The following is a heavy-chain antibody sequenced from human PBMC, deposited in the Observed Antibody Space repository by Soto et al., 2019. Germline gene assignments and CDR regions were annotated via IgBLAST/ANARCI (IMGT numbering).Heavy chain of an antibody. CDR2: INAGNGNT. V-gene: IGHV1-3*01. Sequence: QVQLVQSGAEVKKPGASVKVSCKASGDTFTSYAIYWVRQAPGQRLEWMGWINAGNGNTRYSQKFQDRVTITRDTSASTVYMELNSLRSEDTAVYYCARDRYSSSWYVGALDTWGQGSLVTVSS. D-gene: IGHD6-13*01. CDR1: GDTFTSYA. J-gene: IGHJ5*02. CDR3: ARDRYSSSWYVGALDT.